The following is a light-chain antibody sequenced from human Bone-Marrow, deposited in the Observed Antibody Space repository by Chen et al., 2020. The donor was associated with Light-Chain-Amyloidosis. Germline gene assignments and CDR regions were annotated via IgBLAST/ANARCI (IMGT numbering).Light chain of an antibody. J-gene: IGKJ4*01. V-gene: IGKV3-20*01. CDR2: GSS. CDR1: QTISSNY. Sequence: EIVLTQPPGSLFLSPGEGANLSCRASQTISSNYLTWYQQKFGQAPRLLIYGSSSRATGIPDRFTGSGSGTDFTLTINRLEPEDFAMYYCQQYGTSPLTFGGGTKVEIK. CDR3: QQYGTSPLT.